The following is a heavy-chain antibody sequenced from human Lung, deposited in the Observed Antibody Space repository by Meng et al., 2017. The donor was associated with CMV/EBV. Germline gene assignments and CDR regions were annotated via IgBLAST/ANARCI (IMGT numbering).Heavy chain of an antibody. Sequence: VLLRPCGAGGKKAGSSVKVPCKASGGTFGGHTVSWVRHAPGQGLGWMGRSIPILGIANDAKKFQGRVTITADKSTSTAYMELSSLRSEDTAVYYCASSIFGVVIISPLGYWGQGTLVTVSS. D-gene: IGHD3-3*01. V-gene: IGHV1-69*02. CDR1: GGTFGGHT. CDR2: SIPILGIA. J-gene: IGHJ4*02. CDR3: ASSIFGVVIISPLGY.